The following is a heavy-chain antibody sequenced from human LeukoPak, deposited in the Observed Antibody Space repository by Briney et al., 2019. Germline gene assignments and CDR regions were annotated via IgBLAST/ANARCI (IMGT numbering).Heavy chain of an antibody. CDR1: GFTFSSYS. CDR2: ISSSSSYI. CDR3: ARDGSGSSSWYGTFDY. Sequence: GGSLRLSCAASGFTFSSYSMNWVRQAPGKGLEWVSSISSSSSYIYYADSVKGRFTISRDNAKNSLYLQMNSLRAEDTAVYYCARDGSGSSSWYGTFDYWGQGTLVTVSS. J-gene: IGHJ4*02. D-gene: IGHD6-13*01. V-gene: IGHV3-21*01.